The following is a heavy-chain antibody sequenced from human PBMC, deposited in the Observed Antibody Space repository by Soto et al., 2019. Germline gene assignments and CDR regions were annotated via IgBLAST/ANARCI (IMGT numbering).Heavy chain of an antibody. D-gene: IGHD6-13*01. V-gene: IGHV1-8*01. CDR1: GYTFTSYD. Sequence: ASVKVSCKAYGYTFTSYDINWVRQATGQGLERMGWMNPNSGNTGYAQKFQGRDTMTRNTSISTAYMELSSLRSEDTAVYYCARLYSEYCISFYEYYYYYMDFRGIRTTVTVSS. CDR2: MNPNSGNT. CDR3: ARLYSEYCISFYEYYYYYMDF. J-gene: IGHJ6*03.